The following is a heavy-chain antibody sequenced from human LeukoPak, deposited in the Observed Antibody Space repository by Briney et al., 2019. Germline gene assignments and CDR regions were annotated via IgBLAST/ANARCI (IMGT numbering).Heavy chain of an antibody. CDR2: IRSKAYGGTT. J-gene: IGHJ6*03. Sequence: AGGSLRLSCTASGFTFGDYAMSWVRQAPGKGLEWVGFIRSKAYGGTTEYAASVKGRFTISRDDSKSIAYLQMNSLKTEDAAVYYCTRDQITMVRGVIIYYYYMGVWGKGTTVTVSS. CDR1: GFTFGDYA. D-gene: IGHD3-10*01. V-gene: IGHV3-49*04. CDR3: TRDQITMVRGVIIYYYYMGV.